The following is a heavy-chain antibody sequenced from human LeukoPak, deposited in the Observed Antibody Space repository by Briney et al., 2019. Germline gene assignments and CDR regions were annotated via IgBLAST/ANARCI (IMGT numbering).Heavy chain of an antibody. D-gene: IGHD3-10*01. CDR2: ISWDGGGT. CDR3: AKDMTAYYYASGNIDY. Sequence: GGSLRLSCAASGFTFDDYAMHWVRQAPGKGLEWVSLISWDGGGTYYADTVKGRFTISRDNSKNSLYLQMNSLRAEDTALYYCAKDMTAYYYASGNIDYWGQGTLVTVSS. V-gene: IGHV3-43D*03. CDR1: GFTFDDYA. J-gene: IGHJ4*02.